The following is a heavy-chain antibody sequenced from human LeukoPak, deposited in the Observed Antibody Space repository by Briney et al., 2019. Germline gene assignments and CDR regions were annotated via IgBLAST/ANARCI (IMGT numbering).Heavy chain of an antibody. CDR3: ARVTTNCSGGSCLTLDY. Sequence: LETLSLTCTVSGGSISSSSYYWGWIRQPPGKGLEWIGSIYYSGSTYYNPSLKSRVTISVDTSKNQFSLKLSSVTAADTAVYYCARVTTNCSGGSCLTLDYWGQGTLVTVSS. D-gene: IGHD2-15*01. J-gene: IGHJ4*02. CDR1: GGSISSSSYY. V-gene: IGHV4-39*07. CDR2: IYYSGST.